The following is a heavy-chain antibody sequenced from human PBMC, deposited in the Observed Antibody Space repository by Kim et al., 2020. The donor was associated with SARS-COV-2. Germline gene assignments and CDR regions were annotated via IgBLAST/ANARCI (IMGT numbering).Heavy chain of an antibody. Sequence: GGSLRLSCAASGFTFSSYSMNWVRQAPGKGLEWVSSISSSSSYIYYADSVKGRFTISRDNAKNSLYLQMNSLRAEDTAVYYCAGHYYGSGSYPGRYGMDVWGQGTTVTVSS. V-gene: IGHV3-21*01. D-gene: IGHD3-10*01. CDR3: AGHYYGSGSYPGRYGMDV. CDR1: GFTFSSYS. J-gene: IGHJ6*02. CDR2: ISSSSSYI.